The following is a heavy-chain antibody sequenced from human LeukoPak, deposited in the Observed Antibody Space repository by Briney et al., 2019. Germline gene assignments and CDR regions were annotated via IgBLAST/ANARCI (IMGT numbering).Heavy chain of an antibody. CDR1: GGSISSSDYY. V-gene: IGHV4-61*08. Sequence: SETLSLTCTVSGGSISSSDYYWGWIRQPPGKGLEWIGYIYYTGSTNYNPSLKSRVTISVDTSENQFSLKLSSVTAADTAVYYCARGLTLYYFDYWGQGTLVTVSS. J-gene: IGHJ4*02. CDR2: IYYTGST. D-gene: IGHD6-19*01. CDR3: ARGLTLYYFDY.